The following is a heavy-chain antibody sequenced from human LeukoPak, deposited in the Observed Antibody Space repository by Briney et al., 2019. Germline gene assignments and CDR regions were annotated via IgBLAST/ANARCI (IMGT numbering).Heavy chain of an antibody. CDR3: AKGYGSGWYGYGY. V-gene: IGHV3-23*01. D-gene: IGHD6-19*01. CDR2: ISGSGGST. CDR1: GFTFSSYA. Sequence: PGGSLRLSCAASGFTFSSYAMSWVRQAPGKGLEWVSAISGSGGSTYYADSVKGRFTISRDNPKNTLYLQMNSLRAEDTAVYYCAKGYGSGWYGYGYWGQGTLVTVSS. J-gene: IGHJ4*02.